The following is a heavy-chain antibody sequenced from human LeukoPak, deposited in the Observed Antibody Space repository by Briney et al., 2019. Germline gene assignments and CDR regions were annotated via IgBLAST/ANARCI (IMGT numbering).Heavy chain of an antibody. V-gene: IGHV3-53*01. J-gene: IGHJ4*02. CDR3: CYDSSGYYSMRFDY. CDR2: IYSGGST. D-gene: IGHD3-22*01. CDR1: GFTVSSNY. Sequence: GGSLRLSCAASGFTVSSNYMSWVRQAPGEGLEWVSVIYSGGSTYYADSVKGRFTISRDNSKNTLYLQMNSLRAEDTAVYYCCYDSSGYYSMRFDYWGQGTLVTVSS.